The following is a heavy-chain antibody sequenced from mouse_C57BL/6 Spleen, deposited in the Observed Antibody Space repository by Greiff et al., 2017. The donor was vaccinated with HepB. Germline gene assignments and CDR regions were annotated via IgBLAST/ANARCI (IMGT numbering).Heavy chain of an antibody. CDR2: ISSGSSTI. J-gene: IGHJ2*01. CDR3: ARAGRGRITTVVAPLDY. D-gene: IGHD1-1*01. Sequence: EVMLVESGGGLVKPGGSLKLSCAASGFTFSDYGMHWVRQAPEKGLEWVAYISSGSSTIYYADTVKGRFTISRDNAKNTLFLQMTSLRSEDTAMYYCARAGRGRITTVVAPLDYWGQGTTLTVSS. CDR1: GFTFSDYG. V-gene: IGHV5-17*01.